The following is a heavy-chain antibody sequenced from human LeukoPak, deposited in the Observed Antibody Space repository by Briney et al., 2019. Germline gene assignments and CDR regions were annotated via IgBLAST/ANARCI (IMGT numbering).Heavy chain of an antibody. D-gene: IGHD3-3*01. Sequence: SETLSLTCAVYGGSLSGYYWSWIRQPPGKGLEWIGEINHSGSTNYNPSLKSRVTISVDTSKNQLSLKLSSVTAADTAVYYCARGSYDFWSGYSTGGAFDIWGQGTMVTVSS. CDR2: INHSGST. J-gene: IGHJ3*02. V-gene: IGHV4-34*01. CDR3: ARGSYDFWSGYSTGGAFDI. CDR1: GGSLSGYY.